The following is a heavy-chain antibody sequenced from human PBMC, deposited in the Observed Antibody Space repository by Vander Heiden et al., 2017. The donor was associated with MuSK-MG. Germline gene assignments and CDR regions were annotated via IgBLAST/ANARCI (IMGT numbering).Heavy chain of an antibody. CDR1: GGSFSGYY. CDR3: ARRTYYDYVWGSYRFLGYFDY. D-gene: IGHD3-16*02. CDR2: INHSGST. V-gene: IGHV4-34*01. Sequence: QVQLQQWCAGLLMPSETLSLTCAVSGGSFSGYYWSEIRQPRGKGLEWIGEINHSGSTNYNPSLKSRVTISVDTSKNQFSLKLSSVTAADTAVYYCARRTYYDYVWGSYRFLGYFDYWGQGTLVTVSS. J-gene: IGHJ4*02.